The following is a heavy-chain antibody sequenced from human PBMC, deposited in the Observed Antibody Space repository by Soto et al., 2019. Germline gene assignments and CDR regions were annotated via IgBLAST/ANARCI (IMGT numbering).Heavy chain of an antibody. J-gene: IGHJ4*02. CDR2: MNPNSGNT. CDR3: ARGFNILTGIDY. CDR1: GYTFTSYD. D-gene: IGHD3-9*01. V-gene: IGHV1-8*01. Sequence: ASVKVSCKASGYTFTSYDINWVRQATGQGLEWMGWMNPNSGNTGYAQKFQGRVTMTRNTSISTAYMELSSLRSEDTAVYYCARGFNILTGIDYWGQGTLVTVSS.